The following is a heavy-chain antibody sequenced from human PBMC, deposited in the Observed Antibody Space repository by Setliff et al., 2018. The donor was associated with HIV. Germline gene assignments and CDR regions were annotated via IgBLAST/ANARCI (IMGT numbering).Heavy chain of an antibody. CDR3: ARDPGRYNGMDV. J-gene: IGHJ6*02. CDR2: ISSSGTYI. V-gene: IGHV3-21*01. D-gene: IGHD1-20*01. Sequence: GSLRLSCAASGFNFNTYSMNWIRQAPGRGLESVASISSSGTYIYYADSLKGRITISRDNTKNSLYLQIDSLRAEDTAVYYCARDPGRYNGMDVWGQGTTVTVSS. CDR1: GFNFNTYS.